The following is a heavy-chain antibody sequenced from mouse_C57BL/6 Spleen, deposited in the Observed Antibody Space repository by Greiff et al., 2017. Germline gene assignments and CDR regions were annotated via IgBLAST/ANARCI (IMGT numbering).Heavy chain of an antibody. CDR2: IYPGSGST. J-gene: IGHJ2*01. CDR3: ARYYGSSPKYYFDY. CDR1: GYTFTSYW. V-gene: IGHV1-55*01. D-gene: IGHD1-1*01. Sequence: VQLQQPGAELVKPGASVKMSCKASGYTFTSYWITWVKQRPGQGLEWIGDIYPGSGSTNYNEKFKSKATLTVDTSSSTAYMQLSSLTSEDSAVYYCARYYGSSPKYYFDYWGQGTTLTVSS.